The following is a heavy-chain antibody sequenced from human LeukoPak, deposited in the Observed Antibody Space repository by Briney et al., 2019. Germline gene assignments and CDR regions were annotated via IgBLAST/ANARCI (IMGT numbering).Heavy chain of an antibody. V-gene: IGHV3-74*01. Sequence: GGSLRLSCAASGFTFSTYWMHWVRQAPGKGLVWVSRIKSDGSTNYADSVKGRFTISRDNAKNTVSLQMNSLRAEDTGVYYCARAPSEIGGYYPEYFRHWGQGTLVTVPS. D-gene: IGHD3-22*01. CDR1: GFTFSTYW. CDR3: ARAPSEIGGYYPEYFRH. J-gene: IGHJ1*01. CDR2: IKSDGST.